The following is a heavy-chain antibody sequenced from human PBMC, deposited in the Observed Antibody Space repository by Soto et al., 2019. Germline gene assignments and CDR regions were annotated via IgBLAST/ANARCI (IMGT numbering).Heavy chain of an antibody. J-gene: IGHJ6*02. CDR1: DPPPPSANSY. D-gene: IGHD2-21*01. Sequence: LNCPSCDPPPPSANSYRRLVAQHPGKCLEWIGYVYYSGSTYYNPSLKSRVTISVDTSKNQFSLKLSSVTAADTAVYYCAASCVGCGGFNYYGMDVWGQGTTVT. CDR2: VYYSGST. CDR3: AASCVGCGGFNYYGMDV. V-gene: IGHV4-31*03.